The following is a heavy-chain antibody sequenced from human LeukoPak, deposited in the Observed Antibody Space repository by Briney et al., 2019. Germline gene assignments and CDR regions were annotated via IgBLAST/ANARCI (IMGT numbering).Heavy chain of an antibody. Sequence: GGSLRLSCAASGFTFSSYSMNWVRQAPGKGLEWVSYISSSSSTIYYADSVKGRFTISRDNAKNSLYLQMNSLRAEDTAVYYCAREGGYSSGPSDYWGQGTLVTVSS. V-gene: IGHV3-48*04. CDR3: AREGGYSSGPSDY. CDR2: ISSSSSTI. D-gene: IGHD6-19*01. CDR1: GFTFSSYS. J-gene: IGHJ4*02.